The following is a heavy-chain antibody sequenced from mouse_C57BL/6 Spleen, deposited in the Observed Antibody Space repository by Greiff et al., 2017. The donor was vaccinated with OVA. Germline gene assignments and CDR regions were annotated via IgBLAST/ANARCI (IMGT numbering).Heavy chain of an antibody. V-gene: IGHV1-82*01. Sequence: VMLVESGPELVKPGASVKISCKASGYAFSSSWMNWVKQRPGKGLEWIGRIYPGDGDTNYNGKFKGKATLTADKSSSTSYMQLSSLTSEDSAVYFCARRFITTVVATGFDYWGQGTTLTVSS. CDR3: ARRFITTVVATGFDY. CDR1: GYAFSSSW. D-gene: IGHD1-1*01. J-gene: IGHJ2*01. CDR2: IYPGDGDT.